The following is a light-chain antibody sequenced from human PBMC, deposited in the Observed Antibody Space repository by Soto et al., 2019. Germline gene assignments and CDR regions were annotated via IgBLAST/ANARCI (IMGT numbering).Light chain of an antibody. Sequence: EIVLTQSPATLPLSPGERATLSCRASQSVGSYLAWYQQKPGQAPRLLIYDASNRATGIPARFSGSGSGTDFTLTISSLEPEDFAVYYCQQRSNWPPVTFGGGTKVEIK. J-gene: IGKJ4*01. V-gene: IGKV3-11*01. CDR2: DAS. CDR3: QQRSNWPPVT. CDR1: QSVGSY.